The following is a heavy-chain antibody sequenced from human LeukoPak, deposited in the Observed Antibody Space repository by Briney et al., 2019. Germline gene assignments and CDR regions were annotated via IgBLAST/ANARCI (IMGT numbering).Heavy chain of an antibody. J-gene: IGHJ6*04. CDR3: ARGVYFVPAAMRYYYYGMDV. D-gene: IGHD2-2*01. V-gene: IGHV4-61*01. CDR2: IYYSGST. CDR1: GGSVSSGSYY. Sequence: SETLSLTCTVSGGSVSSGSYYWSWIRQPPGKGLEWIGYIYYSGSTNYNPSLKSRVTISVDTSKNQFSLKLSSVTAADTAVYYCARGVYFVPAAMRYYYYGMDVWGKGTTVTVSS.